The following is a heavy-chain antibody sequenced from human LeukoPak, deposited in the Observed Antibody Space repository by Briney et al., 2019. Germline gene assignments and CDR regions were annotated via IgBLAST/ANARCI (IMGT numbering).Heavy chain of an antibody. Sequence: PSETLSLTCGVYGGSFSRYVWSWIRQPPGKGLEWIGEINQSGSTDYNPSLKSRVTISVDTSKNQFSLNLRSVTAADTAVYCCASHCNGGSCYSDYYYYMDVWGKGTTVTVSS. CDR1: GGSFSRYV. CDR2: INQSGST. D-gene: IGHD2-15*01. V-gene: IGHV4-34*01. CDR3: ASHCNGGSCYSDYYYYMDV. J-gene: IGHJ6*03.